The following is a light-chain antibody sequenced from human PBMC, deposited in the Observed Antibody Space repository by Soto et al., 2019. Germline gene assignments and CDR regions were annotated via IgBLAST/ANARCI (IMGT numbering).Light chain of an antibody. Sequence: SSLSASVGDRVTITCRASQSISSYLNWYQQKPGKAPKLLIYAASSLQSGVPSRFSGSGSGTDFTLTISSLQPEDFATYYCQQSYSTLRTFGQGTKVDIK. CDR1: QSISSY. V-gene: IGKV1-39*01. J-gene: IGKJ1*01. CDR2: AAS. CDR3: QQSYSTLRT.